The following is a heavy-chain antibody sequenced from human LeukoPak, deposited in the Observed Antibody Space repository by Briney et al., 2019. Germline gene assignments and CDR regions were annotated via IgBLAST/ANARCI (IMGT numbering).Heavy chain of an antibody. V-gene: IGHV3-23*01. CDR3: AKEYYGDYLWYFDY. D-gene: IGHD4-17*01. CDR1: AFTFSSYA. Sequence: GGSLRLSCAASAFTFSSYAMSWVRQAPGKGLECVSAISGSGGSTYYADSVKGRFTISRDNSKDTLYLQMNSLRAEDTAVYYCAKEYYGDYLWYFDYWGQGTLVTVSS. J-gene: IGHJ4*02. CDR2: ISGSGGST.